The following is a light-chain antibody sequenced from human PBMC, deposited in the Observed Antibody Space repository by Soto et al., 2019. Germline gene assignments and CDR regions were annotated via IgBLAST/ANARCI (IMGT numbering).Light chain of an antibody. CDR1: SSNIGTNY. J-gene: IGLJ2*01. CDR3: GTWDTFLNIVI. V-gene: IGLV1-51*01. Sequence: QSALTQPPSVSAAPGQKVTISCSGSSSNIGTNYVSWYQRLPGTAPKLLIYDNNSRPSGIPDRFSGSKSGTSATLGITGLQTGDEADYYCGTWDTFLNIVIFGGGTKLTVL. CDR2: DNN.